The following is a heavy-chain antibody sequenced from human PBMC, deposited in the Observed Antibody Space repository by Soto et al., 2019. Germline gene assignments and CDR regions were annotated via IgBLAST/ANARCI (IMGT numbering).Heavy chain of an antibody. Sequence: ASVKVSCKASGYTFTSYYMHWVRQAPGQGLEWMGIINPSGGSTSYAQKFQGRVTMTRDTSTSTVYMELSSLRSEDTAVYYCARGGHYYDSSGYYRCDYWGQGTLVTVSS. CDR3: ARGGHYYDSSGYYRCDY. CDR2: INPSGGST. J-gene: IGHJ4*02. V-gene: IGHV1-46*01. CDR1: GYTFTSYY. D-gene: IGHD3-22*01.